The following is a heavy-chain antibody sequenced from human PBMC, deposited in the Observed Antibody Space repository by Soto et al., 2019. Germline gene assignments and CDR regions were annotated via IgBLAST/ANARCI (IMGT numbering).Heavy chain of an antibody. J-gene: IGHJ4*02. Sequence: SLRLSWAASGFTFNNLCLIWVNQAQGKGLEWVANIKQDGSEKYYVDSVKGRFTISRDNAKNSLYLQMNSLRAEDTAVYYWAREGASTYFNYWGQGTLVTVSS. D-gene: IGHD4-17*01. V-gene: IGHV3-7*01. CDR2: IKQDGSEK. CDR1: GFTFNNLC. CDR3: AREGASTYFNY.